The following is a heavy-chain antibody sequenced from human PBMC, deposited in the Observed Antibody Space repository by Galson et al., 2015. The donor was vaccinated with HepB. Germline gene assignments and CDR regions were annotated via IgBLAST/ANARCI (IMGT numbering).Heavy chain of an antibody. J-gene: IGHJ4*02. V-gene: IGHV1-69*13. D-gene: IGHD5-12*01. CDR1: GGTFSSYA. CDR3: ARGWWLRPGVLNSFDY. Sequence: SVKVSCKASGGTFSSYAISWVRQAPGQGLEWMGGIIPIFGTANYAQKFQGRVTITADESTSTAYMELSSLRSEDTAVYYCARGWWLRPGVLNSFDYWGQGTLVTVSS. CDR2: IIPIFGTA.